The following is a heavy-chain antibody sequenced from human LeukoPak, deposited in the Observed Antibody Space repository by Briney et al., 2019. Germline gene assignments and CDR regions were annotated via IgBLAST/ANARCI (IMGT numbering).Heavy chain of an antibody. J-gene: IGHJ3*02. CDR2: IIPIFGTA. CDR3: VREGGLLSQDAFDI. Sequence: ASVKVSCKASGGTFSSYAISWVRQAPGQGLEWMGGIIPIFGTANYAQKFQGRVTITADESTSTAYMELSSLRSEDTAVYYCVREGGLLSQDAFDIWGQGTMVTVSS. CDR1: GGTFSSYA. D-gene: IGHD3-10*01. V-gene: IGHV1-69*13.